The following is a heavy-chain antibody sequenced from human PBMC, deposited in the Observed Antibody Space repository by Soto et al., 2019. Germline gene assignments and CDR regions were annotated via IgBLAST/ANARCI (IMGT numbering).Heavy chain of an antibody. CDR3: ARDTTYMVVPYYYYYGMDV. D-gene: IGHD2-21*01. V-gene: IGHV4-38-2*02. CDR2: IFHSGTT. CDR1: GYSINSGYY. J-gene: IGHJ6*02. Sequence: PSETLSLTCAVSGYSINSGYYWGWIRQPPGKGLEWIGSIFHSGTTYYNPSLKSRVTISVDTSKNQFSLTLDSVTAADTAVYYCARDTTYMVVPYYYYYGMDVWGQGTTVT.